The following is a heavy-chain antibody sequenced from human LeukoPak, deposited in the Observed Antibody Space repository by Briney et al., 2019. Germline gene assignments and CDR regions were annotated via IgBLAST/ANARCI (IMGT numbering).Heavy chain of an antibody. D-gene: IGHD6-6*01. CDR2: MYTSGST. CDR1: GGSISSYY. J-gene: IGHJ6*02. CDR3: ATGVARSSYGRYYGMDV. V-gene: IGHV4-4*07. Sequence: PSETLSLTCTVSGGSISSYYWSWIRQPAGKGLEWIGRMYTSGSTNYNPSLKSRVTMSVDTSKNQFSLKLSSVTAADTAVYYCATGVARSSYGRYYGMDVWGQGTTVTVSS.